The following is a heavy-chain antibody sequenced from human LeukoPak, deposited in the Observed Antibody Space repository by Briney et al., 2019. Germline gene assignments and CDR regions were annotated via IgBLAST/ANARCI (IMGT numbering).Heavy chain of an antibody. D-gene: IGHD2-2*01. Sequence: GGSLRLSCTASGFTFGDYAMSWVRQAPGKGLEWVGFIRSKAYGGTTEYAASVKGRFTISRDDSKTIAYLQMNSLKTEDTAVYYCTRGHIVVVPAAIPFDYWGQGTLVTVSS. J-gene: IGHJ4*02. CDR3: TRGHIVVVPAAIPFDY. CDR2: IRSKAYGGTT. CDR1: GFTFGDYA. V-gene: IGHV3-49*04.